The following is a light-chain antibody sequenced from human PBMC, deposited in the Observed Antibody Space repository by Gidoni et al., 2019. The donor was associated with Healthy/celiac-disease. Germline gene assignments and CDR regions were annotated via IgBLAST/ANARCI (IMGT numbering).Light chain of an antibody. J-gene: IGKJ3*01. CDR2: GAS. Sequence: IVSTQSPGILSFSPGERATLPCRASQSVGSSYVAWYQQKPCQAPRLLIYGASSRATGIPDRCSGSGSGTDFTLTISRLEPEDFAVYYCQQYGSSPFTFGPGTKVDIK. V-gene: IGKV3-20*01. CDR3: QQYGSSPFT. CDR1: QSVGSSY.